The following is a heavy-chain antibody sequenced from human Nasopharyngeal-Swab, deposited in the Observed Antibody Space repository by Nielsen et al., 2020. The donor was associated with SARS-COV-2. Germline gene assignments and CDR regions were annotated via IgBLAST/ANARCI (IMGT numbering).Heavy chain of an antibody. CDR1: GYTLTVLP. D-gene: IGHD3-3*01. J-gene: IGHJ3*02. Sequence: ASVKVSCKVSGYTLTVLPIHWVRQAPGKGLEWMGTVVPEDGEPIYAQNFQGRVTMTEDTSTYTAYLELSSLRSVDTAVYYCASEGSGVFGVVFYAFDIWGPGTLVTVSS. CDR3: ASEGSGVFGVVFYAFDI. V-gene: IGHV1-24*01. CDR2: VVPEDGEP.